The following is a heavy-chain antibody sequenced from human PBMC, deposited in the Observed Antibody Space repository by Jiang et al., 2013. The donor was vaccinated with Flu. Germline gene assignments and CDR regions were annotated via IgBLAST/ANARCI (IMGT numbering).Heavy chain of an antibody. J-gene: IGHJ6*02. CDR2: IYYSGST. D-gene: IGHD2-2*01. CDR1: GGSISSGGYY. CDR3: ARVRLSSTEADYYYYGMDV. V-gene: IGHV4-31*03. Sequence: GPGLVKPSQTLSLTCTVSGGSISSGGYYWSWIRQHPGKGLEWIGYIYYSGSTYYNPSLKSRVTISVDTSKNQFSLKLSSVTAADTAVYYCARVRLSSTEADYYYYGMDVWGQGTTVTVSS.